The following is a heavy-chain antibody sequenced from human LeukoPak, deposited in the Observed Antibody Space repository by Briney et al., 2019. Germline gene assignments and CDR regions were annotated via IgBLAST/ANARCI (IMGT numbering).Heavy chain of an antibody. V-gene: IGHV4-34*01. CDR3: ARAGWFGQLYGPLDY. CDR2: INHSGST. D-gene: IGHD3-10*01. Sequence: SETLSLTCAVYGGSFSGYYWSWIRQPPRKGLEWIGEINHSGSTNYNPSLKSRVTISVDMSKNQFSLKLKFVTAADTAVYYCARAGWFGQLYGPLDYWGQGTLVTVSS. CDR1: GGSFSGYY. J-gene: IGHJ4*02.